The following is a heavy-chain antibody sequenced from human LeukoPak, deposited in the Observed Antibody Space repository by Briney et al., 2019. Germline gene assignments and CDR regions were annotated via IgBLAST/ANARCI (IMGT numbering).Heavy chain of an antibody. J-gene: IGHJ4*02. V-gene: IGHV4-4*07. CDR2: IYSSGST. D-gene: IGHD2-8*01. CDR1: GGSISSYY. CDR3: ARDLRCTNGVCYLFDY. Sequence: SETLSLTCTVSGGSISSYYWSWIRQPAGKGLEWIGRIYSSGSTNYNPSLKSRVTMSVDTSKNQFSLKLSSVTAADTAVYYCARDLRCTNGVCYLFDYWGQGTLVTVSS.